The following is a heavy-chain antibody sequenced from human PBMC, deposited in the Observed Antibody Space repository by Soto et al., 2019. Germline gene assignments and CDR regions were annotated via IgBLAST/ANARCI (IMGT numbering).Heavy chain of an antibody. CDR3: ARDSSGPGYSYGKFDY. J-gene: IGHJ4*02. D-gene: IGHD5-18*01. V-gene: IGHV4-31*03. CDR2: IYYSGMT. Sequence: SETLSLTCTASGVPVSTGGYFWTWIRQHPXKGLEWIGNIYYSGMTYYNPSLRGRVSISLDPSESQFSLKLNSVTAADTAVYYCARDSSGPGYSYGKFDYWGQGALVTVSS. CDR1: GVPVSTGGYF.